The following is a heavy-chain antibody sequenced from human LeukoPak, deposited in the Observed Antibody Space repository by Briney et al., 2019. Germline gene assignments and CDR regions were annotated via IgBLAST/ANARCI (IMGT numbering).Heavy chain of an antibody. J-gene: IGHJ4*02. CDR2: IKQDGSEK. CDR3: ARVTYTGVYYFDY. D-gene: IGHD5-18*01. V-gene: IGHV3-7*01. CDR1: GFTFSSYG. Sequence: GGSLRLSCATSGFTFSSYGMSWVRQAPGKGLEWVANIKQDGSEKYYVDSVKGRFTISRDNAKNSLYLQMNSLRAEDTAVYYCARVTYTGVYYFDYWGQGTLVTVSS.